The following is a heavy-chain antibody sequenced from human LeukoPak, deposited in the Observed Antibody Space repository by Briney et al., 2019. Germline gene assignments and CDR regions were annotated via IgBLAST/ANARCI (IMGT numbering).Heavy chain of an antibody. CDR1: GYTFTSYA. V-gene: IGHV1-3*01. CDR2: INAGNGNT. CDR3: ARGPYDSSGYYYTYPIEFDY. J-gene: IGHJ4*02. Sequence: ASVKVSCKASGYTFTSYAMHWVRQAPGQRLEWMGWINAGNGNTKYSQKFQGRVTITRDTSASTAYMELSSLRSEDTAVYYCARGPYDSSGYYYTYPIEFDYWGQGTLVTVSS. D-gene: IGHD3-22*01.